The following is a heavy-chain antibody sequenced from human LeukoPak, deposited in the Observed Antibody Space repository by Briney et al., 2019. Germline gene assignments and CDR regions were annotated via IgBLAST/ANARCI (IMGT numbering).Heavy chain of an antibody. CDR1: GFTFSSYA. V-gene: IGHV3-30-3*01. CDR2: ISYDGSNK. J-gene: IGHJ4*02. Sequence: GGSLRLSCAASGFTFSSYAMHWVRQAPGKGLEWVAVISYDGSNKYYADSVKGRFTISRDSATNSLFLQMSSLRVEDTAVYYCATWDGDDKDYWGQGTLVIVSS. CDR3: ATWDGDDKDY. D-gene: IGHD2-21*02.